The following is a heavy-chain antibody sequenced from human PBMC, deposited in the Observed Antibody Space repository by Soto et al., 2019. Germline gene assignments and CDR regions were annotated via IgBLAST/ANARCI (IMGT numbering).Heavy chain of an antibody. CDR2: IKQDGSEK. CDR1: GFTFSSYW. V-gene: IGHV3-7*03. Sequence: GGSLRLSCAASGFTFSSYWMSWVRQAPGKGLEWVAIIKQDGSEKYYVDSVKGRFTISRDNAKNSLYLQMNSLRAEDTAVYYCARDQEATVTTSYYYGMDVWGQGTTVTVSS. D-gene: IGHD4-4*01. J-gene: IGHJ6*02. CDR3: ARDQEATVTTSYYYGMDV.